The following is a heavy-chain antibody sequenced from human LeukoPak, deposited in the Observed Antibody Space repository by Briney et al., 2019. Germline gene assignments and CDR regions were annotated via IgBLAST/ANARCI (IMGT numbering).Heavy chain of an antibody. V-gene: IGHV4-59*11. CDR2: IYYSGST. J-gene: IGHJ4*02. D-gene: IGHD2-15*01. Sequence: SETLSLTCTVSGGSISGHYWSWIRQPPGKGLEWIGYIYYSGSTNCNPSLRSRVTISVDTSKNQFSLEVSSVTAADTAVYYCARYFCSGGICYYFDYWGQGTLVTVSS. CDR1: GGSISGHY. CDR3: ARYFCSGGICYYFDY.